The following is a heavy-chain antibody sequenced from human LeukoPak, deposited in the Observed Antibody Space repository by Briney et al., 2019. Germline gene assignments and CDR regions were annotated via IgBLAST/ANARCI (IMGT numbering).Heavy chain of an antibody. J-gene: IGHJ3*02. CDR3: AKVRMITMIAYDAFDI. D-gene: IGHD3-22*01. CDR2: ISGSGGST. V-gene: IGHV3-23*01. CDR1: GFTFSSYA. Sequence: GGSLRLSCAASGFTFSSYAMSWVRQAPGKGLEWVSAISGSGGSTYYADSVKGRFTISRDNSKNTLYLQMNSLRAEDTAVYYCAKVRMITMIAYDAFDIWGQGTMVTVSS.